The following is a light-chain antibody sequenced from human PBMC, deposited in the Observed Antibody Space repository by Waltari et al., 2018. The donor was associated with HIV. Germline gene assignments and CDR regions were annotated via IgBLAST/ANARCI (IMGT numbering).Light chain of an antibody. CDR3: SSYTSTSTLVV. Sequence: QSALTQPASVSGSPGQSIPISCTGTSSDVGGYNFVSWYHQHPGKAPKLMIYDVSNRPSGVSNRFSGSKSGNTASLTISGLQVEDEADYYCSSYTSTSTLVVFGGGTKLTVL. CDR2: DVS. CDR1: SSDVGGYNF. J-gene: IGLJ2*01. V-gene: IGLV2-14*03.